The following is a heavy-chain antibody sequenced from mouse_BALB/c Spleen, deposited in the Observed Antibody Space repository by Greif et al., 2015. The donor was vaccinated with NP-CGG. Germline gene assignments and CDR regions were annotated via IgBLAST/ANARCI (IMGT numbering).Heavy chain of an antibody. J-gene: IGHJ4*01. Sequence: VQLQQPGPGLVKPSQSLSLTCTVTGYSITSDYAWNWIRQFPGNKLEWMGYISYSGSTSYNPSLKSRISITRDTSKKQFFLQLNSVTTEDTATYYCARTDYDGYYYAMGCWGQGTSVTVSS. CDR1: GYSITSDYA. V-gene: IGHV3-2*02. CDR2: ISYSGST. D-gene: IGHD2-3*01. CDR3: ARTDYDGYYYAMGC.